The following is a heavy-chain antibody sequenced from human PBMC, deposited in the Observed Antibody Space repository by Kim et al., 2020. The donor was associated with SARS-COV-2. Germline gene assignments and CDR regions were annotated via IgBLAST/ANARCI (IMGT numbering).Heavy chain of an antibody. J-gene: IGHJ4*02. CDR2: MSYDGNNK. V-gene: IGHV3-30*01. CDR3: ARDRGAGYCGGGSCYTFDS. D-gene: IGHD2-15*01. Sequence: GGSLRLSCAASGFTFSRYAMHWVRQAPGKGLEWVTVMSYDGNNKYYADSVKGRFTISRDSSKSTLYLQMNSLRAEDTAVYYCARDRGAGYCGGGSCYTFDSWGQGTLVTVSS. CDR1: GFTFSRYA.